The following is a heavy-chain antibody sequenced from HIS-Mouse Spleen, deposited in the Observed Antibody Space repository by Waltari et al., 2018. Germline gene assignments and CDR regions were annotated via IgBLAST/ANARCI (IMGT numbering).Heavy chain of an antibody. V-gene: IGHV1-8*01. D-gene: IGHD1-26*01. J-gene: IGHJ6*02. CDR3: ARGSSSGSYWYYYYGMDV. CDR1: GYTFTSYD. CDR2: MNPNSGNT. Sequence: QVQLVQSGAEVKKPGASVKVSRKASGYTFTSYDIDWVRQATGQGLEWMVWMNPNSGNTGYAQKFQGRVTMTRNTSISTAYMGLSSLRSEDTAVYYCARGSSSGSYWYYYYGMDVWGQGTTVTVSS.